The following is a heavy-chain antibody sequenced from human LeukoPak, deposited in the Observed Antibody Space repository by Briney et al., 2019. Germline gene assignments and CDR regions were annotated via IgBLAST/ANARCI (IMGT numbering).Heavy chain of an antibody. CDR1: GGSISSHY. Sequence: SETLSLTCTVSGGSISSHYWSWTRQPPGEGLEWIGYIYYSGSTYYHPSLKSRVTISLDTSKNQFSLKLSSVTAADTAVYYCARVTTVTTSFHFDYWGQGTLVTVSS. V-gene: IGHV4-59*06. D-gene: IGHD4-17*01. CDR3: ARVTTVTTSFHFDY. J-gene: IGHJ4*02. CDR2: IYYSGST.